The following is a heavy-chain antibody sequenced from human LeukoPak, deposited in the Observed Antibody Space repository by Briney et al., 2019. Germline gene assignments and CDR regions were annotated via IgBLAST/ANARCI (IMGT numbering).Heavy chain of an antibody. Sequence: GGSLRLSCAASGFTFSRNAMHWVRQAPGKGLEWVAVISYDGSKKYYADSVKGRLTISRDNSKNTLYLQMNSLRAEDTAVYYCAKDMIAAAGTSGLNWGQGTLVTVSS. CDR3: AKDMIAAAGTSGLN. CDR2: ISYDGSKK. CDR1: GFTFSRNA. D-gene: IGHD6-13*01. J-gene: IGHJ4*02. V-gene: IGHV3-30-3*01.